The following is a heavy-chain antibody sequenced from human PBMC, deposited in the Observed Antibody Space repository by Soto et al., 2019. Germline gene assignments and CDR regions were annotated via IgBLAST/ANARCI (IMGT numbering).Heavy chain of an antibody. CDR2: SNAGSGNT. D-gene: IGHD2-21*02. V-gene: IGHV1-3*01. Sequence: ASVKVSCKDSGYTFTKYTMLWVRQAPGQRLEWMKWSNAGSGNTEYSQKFQGRVTMTEDTSTDTAYMELSSLRSDDTAVYYCATVFGGDYNDYFDKWSQGTLVTVSS. CDR1: GYTFTKYT. J-gene: IGHJ4*02. CDR3: ATVFGGDYNDYFDK.